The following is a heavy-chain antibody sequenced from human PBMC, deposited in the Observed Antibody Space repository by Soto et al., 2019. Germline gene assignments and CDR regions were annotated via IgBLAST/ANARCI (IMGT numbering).Heavy chain of an antibody. J-gene: IGHJ4*02. CDR2: ISYDGSNK. CDR1: GFTFSSYG. V-gene: IGHV3-30*18. D-gene: IGHD3-22*01. CDR3: AKDPRYYDSSGQEDY. Sequence: QVQLVESGGGVVQPGRSLRLSCAASGFTFSSYGMHWVRQAPGKGLEWVAVISYDGSNKYYADSVKGRFTISRDNSKNTMYLQMNSLRAEDTAVYYCAKDPRYYDSSGQEDYWGQGTLVTVSS.